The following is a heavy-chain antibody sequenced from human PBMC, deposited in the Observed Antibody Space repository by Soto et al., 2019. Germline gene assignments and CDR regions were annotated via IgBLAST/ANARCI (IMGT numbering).Heavy chain of an antibody. CDR1: GFTFSSYG. CDR2: IWYDGSNK. D-gene: IGHD6-19*01. J-gene: IGHJ3*02. V-gene: IGHV3-33*01. Sequence: LRLSCAASGFTFSSYGMHWVRQAPGKGLEWVAVIWYDGSNKYYADSVKGRFTISRDNSKNTLYLQMNSLRAEDTAVYYCARARDSSGWYTAFDIWGKGTMVTVSS. CDR3: ARARDSSGWYTAFDI.